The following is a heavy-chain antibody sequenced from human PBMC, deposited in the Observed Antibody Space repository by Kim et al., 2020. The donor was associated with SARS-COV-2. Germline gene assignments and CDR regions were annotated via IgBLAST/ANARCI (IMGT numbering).Heavy chain of an antibody. CDR1: GFTFSSYG. D-gene: IGHD2-15*01. CDR2: IWYDGSNK. J-gene: IGHJ6*02. Sequence: GGSLRLSCAASGFTFSSYGMHWVRQAPGKGLEWVAVIWYDGSNKYYADSVKCRFTISRDNSKNTLYLQMNSLRAEDTAVYYCARDMSLVVVAATLDVWGQGTTVTVSS. CDR3: ARDMSLVVVAATLDV. V-gene: IGHV3-33*01.